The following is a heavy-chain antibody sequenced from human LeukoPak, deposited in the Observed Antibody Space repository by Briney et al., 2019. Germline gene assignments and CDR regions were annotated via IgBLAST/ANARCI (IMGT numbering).Heavy chain of an antibody. V-gene: IGHV1-69*01. Sequence: SVKVSCKASGGTFSSYAISWVRQAPGQGLEWMGGIIPIFGTANYAQKFQGRVTITADESTSTAYMELSSLRSEDTAVYYCARDTGDFWSGYGRLIRYYYYYGMDVWGQGTTVTISS. D-gene: IGHD3-3*01. CDR3: ARDTGDFWSGYGRLIRYYYYYGMDV. CDR2: IIPIFGTA. J-gene: IGHJ6*02. CDR1: GGTFSSYA.